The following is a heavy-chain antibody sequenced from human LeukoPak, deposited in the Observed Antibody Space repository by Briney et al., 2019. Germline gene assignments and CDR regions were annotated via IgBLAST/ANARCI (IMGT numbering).Heavy chain of an antibody. CDR1: GFKFSDYY. J-gene: IGHJ5*02. D-gene: IGHD1-1*01. Sequence: GGSLRLSCAASGFKFSDYYMSWIRQAPGKGLECVSYISSSGSAKYYADSVKGRFSISRDNAKNSLYLQMNSLRADDTGVYYCARENAYDTTGHDSWGQGTLVTVSS. CDR3: ARENAYDTTGHDS. CDR2: ISSSGSAK. V-gene: IGHV3-11*04.